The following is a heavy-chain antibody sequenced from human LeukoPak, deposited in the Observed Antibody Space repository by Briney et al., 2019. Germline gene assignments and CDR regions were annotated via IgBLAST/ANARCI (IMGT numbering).Heavy chain of an antibody. D-gene: IGHD1-26*01. V-gene: IGHV1-2*02. CDR2: INSNSGDT. J-gene: IGHJ5*02. Sequence: ASVKVSCKASGYTFTGYYMHWVRQAPGQGLEWMGWINSNSGDTNYAQNFQGRVTMTRDTSVSTAYMELSSLRSDDTAVFYCAREYSGSYNPWGQGTLVTVSS. CDR1: GYTFTGYY. CDR3: AREYSGSYNP.